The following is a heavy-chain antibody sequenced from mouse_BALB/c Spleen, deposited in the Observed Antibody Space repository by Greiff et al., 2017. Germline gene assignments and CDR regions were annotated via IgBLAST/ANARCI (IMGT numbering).Heavy chain of an antibody. CDR1: GFTFSSYA. J-gene: IGHJ4*01. Sequence: EVKLMESGGGLVKPGGSLKLSCAASGFTFSSYAMSWVRQSPEKRLEWVAEISSGGSYTYYPDTVTGRFTISRDNAKNTLYLEMSSLRSEDTAMYYCAREKYGNFYAMDYWGQGTSVTVSS. CDR2: ISSGGSYT. D-gene: IGHD2-10*02. V-gene: IGHV5-9-4*01. CDR3: AREKYGNFYAMDY.